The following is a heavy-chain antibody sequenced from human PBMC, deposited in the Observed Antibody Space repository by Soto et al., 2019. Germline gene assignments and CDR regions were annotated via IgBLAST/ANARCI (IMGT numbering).Heavy chain of an antibody. D-gene: IGHD3-9*01. CDR3: ARAYYDILTGYYQNWFDP. J-gene: IGHJ5*02. CDR2: IYYSGST. Sequence: QVQLQESGPGLVKPSQTLSLTCTVSGGSISSGGYYWSWIRQHPGKGLEWIGYIYYSGSTYYNPSLKSRVTISVDTSKNQFTLKLSSVTAADTAVYYCARAYYDILTGYYQNWFDPWGQGTLVTVSS. V-gene: IGHV4-31*03. CDR1: GGSISSGGYY.